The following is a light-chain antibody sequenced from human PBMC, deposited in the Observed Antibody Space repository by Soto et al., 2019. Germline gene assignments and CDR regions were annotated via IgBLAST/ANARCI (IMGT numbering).Light chain of an antibody. J-gene: IGKJ5*01. V-gene: IGKV3-11*01. CDR3: QQRSNWPPST. CDR2: DAS. CDR1: QSVSNY. Sequence: EIVLTQSPATLSLSPGERATLSCRASQSVSNYLAWYQQKPGQAPRLLIYDASNRATGIPARFSGSGSGTDFTLTISSLEPEDYAVYYCQQRSNWPPSTFGQGTRLEIK.